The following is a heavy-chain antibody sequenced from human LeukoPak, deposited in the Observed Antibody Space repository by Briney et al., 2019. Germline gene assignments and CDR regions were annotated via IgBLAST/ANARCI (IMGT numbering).Heavy chain of an antibody. CDR3: AASGSFSSFGY. J-gene: IGHJ4*02. Sequence: GGSLRLSCAASGFGFTFVSYNLTWVRQAPGKGLEWVSYISSSSRLMYYADSVKGRFTISRDNANSSLYMQMNSLRDEDTAVYYCAASGSFSSFGYWGQENMGTVSS. V-gene: IGHV3-48*02. D-gene: IGHD3-10*01. CDR1: GFGFTFVSYN. CDR2: ISSSSRLM.